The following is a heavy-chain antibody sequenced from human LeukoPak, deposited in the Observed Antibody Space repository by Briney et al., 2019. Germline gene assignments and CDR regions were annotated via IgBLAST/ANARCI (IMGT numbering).Heavy chain of an antibody. CDR3: ARSGGRDYWYFEL. D-gene: IGHD2-15*01. V-gene: IGHV4-59*01. CDR1: GGSISSYY. J-gene: IGHJ2*01. Sequence: SETLSLTCTVSGGSISSYYWSWIRQPPGKGLEWIGYIYYTGSTNYNPSLKSRVTISVDTSKNQFSLKLSSVTAADTAVYYCARSGGRDYWYFELWGRGTLVTVSS. CDR2: IYYTGST.